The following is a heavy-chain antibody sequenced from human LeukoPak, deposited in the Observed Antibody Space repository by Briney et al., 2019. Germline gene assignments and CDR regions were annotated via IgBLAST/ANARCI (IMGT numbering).Heavy chain of an antibody. CDR1: GGTFSSYA. J-gene: IGHJ4*02. Sequence: GASVKVSCEASGGTFSSYAISWVRQAPGQGLEWMGGIIPIFGTANYAQKFQGRVTITTDESTSTAYMELSSLRSEDTAVYYCAETGDSSGWYRSFDYWGQGTLVTVSS. CDR3: AETGDSSGWYRSFDY. D-gene: IGHD6-19*01. V-gene: IGHV1-69*05. CDR2: IIPIFGTA.